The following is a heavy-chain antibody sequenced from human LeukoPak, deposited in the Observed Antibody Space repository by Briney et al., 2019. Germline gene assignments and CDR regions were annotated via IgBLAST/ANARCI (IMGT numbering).Heavy chain of an antibody. D-gene: IGHD3-22*01. J-gene: IGHJ4*02. CDR3: ARFGRRYYYDSSGYYPEDPFDY. CDR2: ISSSGSTI. Sequence: GGSLRLSCAASGFTFSSYEMNWVRQAPGKGLEWVSYISSSGSTIYYADSVKGRFTISRDNAKNSLYLQMNSLRAEDTAVYYRARFGRRYYYDSSGYYPEDPFDYWGQGTLVTVSS. V-gene: IGHV3-48*03. CDR1: GFTFSSYE.